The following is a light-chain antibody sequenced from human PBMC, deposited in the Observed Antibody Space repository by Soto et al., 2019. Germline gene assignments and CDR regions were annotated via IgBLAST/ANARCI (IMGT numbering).Light chain of an antibody. V-gene: IGLV2-14*01. J-gene: IGLJ3*02. CDR2: DVS. CDR1: SSDVGGYNY. Sequence: QSALTQPASVSGSPGQSITISCTGTSSDVGGYNYVSWYQQHPDKAPKLMIYDVSNRPSGVSSRFSGSKSGNTASLTISGLQAEDEADYYCSSYTSSNTLEVFGGGTQLTVL. CDR3: SSYTSSNTLEV.